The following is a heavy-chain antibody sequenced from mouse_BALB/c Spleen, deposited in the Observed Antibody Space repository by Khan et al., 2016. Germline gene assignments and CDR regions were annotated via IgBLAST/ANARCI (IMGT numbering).Heavy chain of an antibody. Sequence: EVELVESGGGLVKPGGSLKLSCAASGFTFSDYYMYWVRQTPEKRLEWVATISDGGSYTYSPDSVKGRFTISRDNAKNNLYLQMSSLKSEDTAMYYCARDDRWFAYWGQGTRVTVSA. CDR1: GFTFSDYY. CDR3: ARDDRWFAY. J-gene: IGHJ3*01. CDR2: ISDGGSYT. V-gene: IGHV5-4*02. D-gene: IGHD2-14*01.